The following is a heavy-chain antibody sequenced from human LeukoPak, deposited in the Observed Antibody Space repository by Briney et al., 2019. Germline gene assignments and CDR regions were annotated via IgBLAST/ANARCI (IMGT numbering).Heavy chain of an antibody. CDR1: GGSISSYY. CDR3: ARAKGNSNYPYYYMDL. CDR2: IYYSGST. V-gene: IGHV4-59*01. D-gene: IGHD4-11*01. J-gene: IGHJ6*03. Sequence: SSETLSLTCSVSGGSISSYYWSWVRQPPGEGQEWIGYIYYSGSTNYSPSLKSRVTISVDMSKNQFSLKLSSATAADTAVYYCARAKGNSNYPYYYMDLWGKGTTVTVFS.